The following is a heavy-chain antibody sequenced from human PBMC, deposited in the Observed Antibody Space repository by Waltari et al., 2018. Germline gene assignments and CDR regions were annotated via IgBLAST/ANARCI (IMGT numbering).Heavy chain of an antibody. J-gene: IGHJ4*02. Sequence: QVQLVESGGGVVQPGRSLRLSCAASGFTFSSYGMHWVRQAPGKGLEWVAVISYDGSRKYYSESVKGRFTISRDNSKNTLYLQMNSLRAEDTAVYYCATTAWIRLLYYWGQGTLVTVSS. D-gene: IGHD5-12*01. CDR2: ISYDGSRK. CDR3: ATTAWIRLLYY. V-gene: IGHV3-30*03. CDR1: GFTFSSYG.